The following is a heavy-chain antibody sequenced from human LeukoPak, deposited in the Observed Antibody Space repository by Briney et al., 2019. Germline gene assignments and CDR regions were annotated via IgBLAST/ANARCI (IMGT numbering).Heavy chain of an antibody. D-gene: IGHD5-18*01. CDR2: ISAYNGNT. J-gene: IGHJ4*02. CDR1: GYTSTSFG. V-gene: IGHV1-18*01. Sequence: ASVTVSCKASGYTSTSFGISWVRQAPGQGPEWMGWISAYNGNTNYIQKFQGRVTMTTDTSTNTAYMELRSLTSDDTAVYYCARDLGLDTTMIFFDFWGQGTLVTVSS. CDR3: ARDLGLDTTMIFFDF.